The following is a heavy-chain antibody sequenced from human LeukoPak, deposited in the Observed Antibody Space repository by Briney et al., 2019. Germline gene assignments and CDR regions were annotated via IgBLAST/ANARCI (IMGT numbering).Heavy chain of an antibody. D-gene: IGHD2-15*01. Sequence: GGSLRLSCAASGFTFSDYYMSWIRQAPGKGLEWISYISSSGGAMYYADSVKGRFTISRDNAKNSLYLQMNSLRAEDTAVYYCARDSPDIVVVVAADEYFQHWGQGTLVTVSS. J-gene: IGHJ1*01. CDR1: GFTFSDYY. V-gene: IGHV3-11*04. CDR2: ISSSGGAM. CDR3: ARDSPDIVVVVAADEYFQH.